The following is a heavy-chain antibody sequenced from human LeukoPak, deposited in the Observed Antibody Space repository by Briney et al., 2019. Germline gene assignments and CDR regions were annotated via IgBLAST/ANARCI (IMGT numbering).Heavy chain of an antibody. CDR1: GGSISSGGYS. V-gene: IGHV4-30-2*01. Sequence: SETLSLTCAVSGGSISSGGYSWSWIRQPPGKGLEWIGYIYHSGSTYYNPSLKSRVTKSVDRSKNQFSLKLSSVTAADTAVYYCARDSGIAAAGTGGTFDYWGQGTLVTVSS. CDR3: ARDSGIAAAGTGGTFDY. CDR2: IYHSGST. J-gene: IGHJ4*02. D-gene: IGHD6-13*01.